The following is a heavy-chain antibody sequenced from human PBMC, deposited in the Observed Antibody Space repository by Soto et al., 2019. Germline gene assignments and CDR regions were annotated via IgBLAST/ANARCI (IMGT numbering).Heavy chain of an antibody. CDR3: ARLMGVVTVDY. D-gene: IGHD2-21*02. CDR2: IYYAGSP. V-gene: IGHV4-39*02. Sequence: QLQLQESGPGLVKPSETLSLTCSVSGGSISSTGHYWGWIRQPPGKGLEWIGNIYYAGSPYYNPSLMSRVTISVDTSKNHFSLALTSVTAADTAVYYCARLMGVVTVDYWGQGALVTVSS. J-gene: IGHJ4*02. CDR1: GGSISSTGHY.